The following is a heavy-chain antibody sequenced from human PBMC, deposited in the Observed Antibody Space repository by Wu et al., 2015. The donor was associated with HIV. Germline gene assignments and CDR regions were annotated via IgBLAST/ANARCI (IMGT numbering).Heavy chain of an antibody. CDR3: ARVERRPLNYGSGSYIL. Sequence: QVQLVQSGAEVKKPGSSVKVSCKASGGTFSSYAISWVRQAPGQGLEWMGGIIPIFGTANYAQKFQGRVTITADESTSTAYMELSSLRSEDTAVYYCARVERRPLNYGSGSYILWGQGTRRSPSP. CDR1: GGTFSSYA. D-gene: IGHD3-10*01. V-gene: IGHV1-69*12. CDR2: IIPIFGTA. J-gene: IGHJ4*02.